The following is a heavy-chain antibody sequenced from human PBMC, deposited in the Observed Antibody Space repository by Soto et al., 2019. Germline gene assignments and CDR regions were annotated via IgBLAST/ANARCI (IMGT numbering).Heavy chain of an antibody. CDR3: ATFRVPTYHALLPGKPGSYFYGMDV. CDR2: FDPEDGET. Sequence: ASVKVSCKVSGYTLTELSMHWVRQAPGKGLEWMGGFDPEDGETIYAQKFQGRVTMTEDTSTDTAYMELSSLRSEDTAVYYCATFRVPTYHALLPGKPGSYFYGMDVWGQGTTVTVSS. V-gene: IGHV1-24*01. J-gene: IGHJ6*02. CDR1: GYTLTELS. D-gene: IGHD3-9*01.